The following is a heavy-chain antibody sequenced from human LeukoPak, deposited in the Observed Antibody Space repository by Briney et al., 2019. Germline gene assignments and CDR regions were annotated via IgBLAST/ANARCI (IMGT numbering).Heavy chain of an antibody. D-gene: IGHD3-3*01. J-gene: IGHJ5*02. Sequence: SETLSLTCAVYGGSFSGYYWSGIRQPPGKGLEWIGEINHSGSTNYNPSLKSRVTISVDTSKNQFSLKLSSVTAADTAVYYCARGRSGYDFWSGHLYAWFDPWGQGTLVTVSS. CDR3: ARGRSGYDFWSGHLYAWFDP. CDR2: INHSGST. V-gene: IGHV4-34*01. CDR1: GGSFSGYY.